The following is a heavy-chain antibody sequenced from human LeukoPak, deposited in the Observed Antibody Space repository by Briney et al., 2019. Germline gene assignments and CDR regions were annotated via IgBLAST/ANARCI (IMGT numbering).Heavy chain of an antibody. V-gene: IGHV3-23*01. D-gene: IGHD6-13*01. CDR1: GFTFRSHA. CDR3: AKAASSSWPSYYYGMDV. CDR2: ISPGGSST. J-gene: IGHJ6*02. Sequence: GGSLRLSCTASGFTFRSHAMAWVRQAPGKGLEWVSSISPGGSSTYYADSVKGRFTISKDNSKNTVYLQMSSLRVDDTAVYYCAKAASSSWPSYYYGMDVWGQGTTVTVSS.